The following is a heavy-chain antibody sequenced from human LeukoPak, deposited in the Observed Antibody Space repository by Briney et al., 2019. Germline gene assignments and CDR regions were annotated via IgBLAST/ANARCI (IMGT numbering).Heavy chain of an antibody. CDR1: GGSFSGYC. Sequence: SETLSLTCAVYGGSFSGYCWSWIRQPPGKGLEWIGEINHSGSTNYNPSLKSRVTMSVDTSKNQFSLKLSSVTAADTAVYYCARGSGSGSYYNDYYYGMDVWGKGTTVTVSS. D-gene: IGHD3-10*01. CDR2: INHSGST. J-gene: IGHJ6*04. CDR3: ARGSGSGSYYNDYYYGMDV. V-gene: IGHV4-34*01.